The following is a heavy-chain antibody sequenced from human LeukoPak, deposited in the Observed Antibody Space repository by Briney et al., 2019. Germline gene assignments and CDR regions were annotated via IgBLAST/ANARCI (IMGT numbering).Heavy chain of an antibody. CDR1: GGSISSYY. Sequence: SETLSLTCTVSGGSISSYYWSWIRQPPGKGLEWIGYIYYSGSTNYNPSLKSRVTISVDTSKNQFSLKLSSVTAAATAVYYCARYGSSSWYDSWFDPWGQGTLVTVSS. CDR2: IYYSGST. CDR3: ARYGSSSWYDSWFDP. V-gene: IGHV4-59*01. D-gene: IGHD6-13*01. J-gene: IGHJ5*02.